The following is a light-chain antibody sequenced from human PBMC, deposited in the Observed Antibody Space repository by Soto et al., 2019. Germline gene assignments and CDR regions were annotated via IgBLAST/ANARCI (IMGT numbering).Light chain of an antibody. J-gene: IGLJ1*01. Sequence: QSVLTQPASVSGSPGQSITISCTGTSSDVGGYNSVSWYRQDPGKAPKLIIYDVTNRPSGVSNRFSGSKSGNTASLTISGIQAEDEADYHCSSFTSSITDVFGTGTKVTV. V-gene: IGLV2-14*01. CDR2: DVT. CDR1: SSDVGGYNS. CDR3: SSFTSSITDV.